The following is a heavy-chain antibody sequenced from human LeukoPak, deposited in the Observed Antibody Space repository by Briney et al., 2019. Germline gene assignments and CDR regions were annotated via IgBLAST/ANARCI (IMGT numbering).Heavy chain of an antibody. Sequence: ASVKVSCKASGYTFTGYYMHWVRQAPGQGLEWMGWINPNSGGTNYAQDFHGRVTMTRDTSISTAYMELSRLRSEDTAVYYCAAPSRIQLDYWGQGTLVTVSS. CDR2: INPNSGGT. CDR3: AAPSRIQLDY. J-gene: IGHJ4*02. D-gene: IGHD5-18*01. CDR1: GYTFTGYY. V-gene: IGHV1-2*02.